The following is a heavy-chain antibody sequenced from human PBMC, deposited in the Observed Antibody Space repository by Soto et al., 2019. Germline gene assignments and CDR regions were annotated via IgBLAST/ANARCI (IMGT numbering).Heavy chain of an antibody. V-gene: IGHV4-31*02. D-gene: IGHD6-13*01. CDR2: IYYSGRT. Sequence: PSETLSLTCTVSGGSISSGGYYWSWIRQHPGKGLEWIGYIYYSGRTYYNPSLHSRVSIAVDTTENQFSLKLTSVTAADTSVYYCARGSFSSSWSWFDPWGRGTLVTVSS. CDR1: GGSISSGGYY. J-gene: IGHJ5*02. CDR3: ARGSFSSSWSWFDP.